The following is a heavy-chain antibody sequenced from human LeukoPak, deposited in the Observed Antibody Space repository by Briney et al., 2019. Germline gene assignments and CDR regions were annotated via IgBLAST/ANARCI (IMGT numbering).Heavy chain of an antibody. CDR2: IKQDGSES. V-gene: IGHV3-7*01. CDR1: GFTFSSYW. CDR3: AKDRSCTNDICHGDFDY. D-gene: IGHD2-8*01. J-gene: IGHJ4*02. Sequence: PGGSLRLSCAASGFTFSSYWMSWVRQAPGKGLEWVANIKQDGSESYYVDSVKGRFTISRDNAKNSLYLQMNSLRVEDTAVYYCAKDRSCTNDICHGDFDYWGQGTLVTVSS.